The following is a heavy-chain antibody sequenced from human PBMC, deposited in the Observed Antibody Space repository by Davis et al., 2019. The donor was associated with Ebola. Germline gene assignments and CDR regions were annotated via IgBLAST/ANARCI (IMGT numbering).Heavy chain of an antibody. CDR2: ISYDGSNK. CDR3: ARVRGYSGYARFDY. V-gene: IGHV3-30*03. CDR1: GFTFSSYG. D-gene: IGHD5-12*01. Sequence: GESLKISCAASGFTFSSYGMHWVRQAPGKGLEWVAVISYDGSNKYYADSVKGRFTISRDNSKNTLYLQMNSLRAEDTAVYYCARVRGYSGYARFDYWVQGTLVTVSS. J-gene: IGHJ4*02.